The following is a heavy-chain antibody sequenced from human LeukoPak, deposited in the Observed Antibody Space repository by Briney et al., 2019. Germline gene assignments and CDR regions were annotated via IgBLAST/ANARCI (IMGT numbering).Heavy chain of an antibody. J-gene: IGHJ4*02. CDR3: ARGRGAVAGFFDY. CDR1: GGSFSAYY. Sequence: PSETLSLTCAVYGGSFSAYYWSWIRQPPGKGLEWIGEINHSGSTNYNPSLKSRVTISVDTSTNQFSLKLSSVTAADTAVYYCARGRGAVAGFFDYWGQGTLVTVSS. CDR2: INHSGST. V-gene: IGHV4-34*01. D-gene: IGHD6-19*01.